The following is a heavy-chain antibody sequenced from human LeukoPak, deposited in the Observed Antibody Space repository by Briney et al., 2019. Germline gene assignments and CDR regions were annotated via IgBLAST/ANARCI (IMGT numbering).Heavy chain of an antibody. CDR2: IIPILGIA. CDR1: GGTFSSYT. CDR3: ARTITIFGVVIRRDNWFDP. J-gene: IGHJ5*02. Sequence: SVKVSCKASGGTFSSYTISWVRQAPGQGLEWMGRIIPILGIANYAQKFQGRVTITADVSTSTAYMELSSLRSEDTAVYYCARTITIFGVVIRRDNWFDPWGQGTLVTVSS. D-gene: IGHD3-3*01. V-gene: IGHV1-69*02.